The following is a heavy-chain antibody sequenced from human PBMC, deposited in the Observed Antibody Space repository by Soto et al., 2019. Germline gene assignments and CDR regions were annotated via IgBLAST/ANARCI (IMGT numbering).Heavy chain of an antibody. CDR3: ARGPPIVGNTRPLES. J-gene: IGHJ4*02. CDR2: IYHAGST. D-gene: IGHD1-26*01. V-gene: IGHV4-4*02. CDR1: GGSITNSNW. Sequence: SETLSLTCTVSGGSITNSNWWSWVRLPPAKGLEWIGDIYHAGSTKYNPSLERRVTMSVDTSNNQFGLTLTSVTAADTAVYFCARGPPIVGNTRPLESWGQGTLVTVSS.